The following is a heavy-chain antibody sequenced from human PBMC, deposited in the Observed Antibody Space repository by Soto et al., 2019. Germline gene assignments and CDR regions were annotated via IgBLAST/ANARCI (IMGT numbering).Heavy chain of an antibody. CDR1: GGSISSHY. V-gene: IGHV4-59*11. CDR2: ISYSGST. CDR3: ARGWQQPLDY. D-gene: IGHD1-1*01. J-gene: IGHJ4*02. Sequence: SETLSLTCTVSGGSISSHYWSWIRQPPGKGLEWIGYISYSGSTNYNPSLKSRVTISVDTSKSQFSLKLNSVTAADTAVYYCARGWQQPLDYWGQGTLVTVSS.